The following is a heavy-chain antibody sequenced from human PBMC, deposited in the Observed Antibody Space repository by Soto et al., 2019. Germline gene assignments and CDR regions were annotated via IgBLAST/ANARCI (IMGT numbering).Heavy chain of an antibody. Sequence: ASVKVSCKASGGTFSSYAISWVRQAPGQGLEWMGGIIPIFGTANYAQKFQGRVTITADESTSTAYMGLSSLRSEDTAVYYCARDDLYCGGDCYIPGYYWGQGTLVTVSS. V-gene: IGHV1-69*13. CDR2: IIPIFGTA. D-gene: IGHD2-21*02. CDR1: GGTFSSYA. CDR3: ARDDLYCGGDCYIPGYY. J-gene: IGHJ4*02.